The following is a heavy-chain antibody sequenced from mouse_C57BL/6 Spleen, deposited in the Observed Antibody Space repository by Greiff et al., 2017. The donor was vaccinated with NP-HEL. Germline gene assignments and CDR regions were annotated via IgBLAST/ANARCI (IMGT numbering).Heavy chain of an antibody. D-gene: IGHD2-4*01. CDR3: ARQRLTYYDYDGFAY. CDR2: ISGGGGNT. Sequence: EVMLVESGGGLVKPGGSLKLSCAASGFTFSSYTMSWVRQTPEKRLEWVATISGGGGNTYYPDSVKGRFTISRDNAKNTLYLQMSSLRSEDTALYYCARQRLTYYDYDGFAYWGQGTLVTVSA. CDR1: GFTFSSYT. J-gene: IGHJ3*01. V-gene: IGHV5-9*01.